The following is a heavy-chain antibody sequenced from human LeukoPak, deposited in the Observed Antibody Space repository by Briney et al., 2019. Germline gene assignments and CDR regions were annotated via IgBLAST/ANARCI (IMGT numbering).Heavy chain of an antibody. V-gene: IGHV1-69*04. D-gene: IGHD6-13*01. J-gene: IGHJ6*02. CDR1: GGTFSSYA. CDR3: AREAAAGTIGRYYSYYGMAV. Sequence: ASVKVSCKASGGTFSSYAISWVRQAPGQGLEWMGRIIPILGIANYAQKFQGRVTITADKSTSTAYMELSSLRSEDTAVYYCAREAAAGTIGRYYSYYGMAVWGQGTTVTVSS. CDR2: IIPILGIA.